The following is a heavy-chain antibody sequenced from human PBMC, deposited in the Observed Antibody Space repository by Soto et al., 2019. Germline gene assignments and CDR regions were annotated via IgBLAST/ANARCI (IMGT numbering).Heavy chain of an antibody. Sequence: QVQLVQSGAEVKKPGSSVKVSCTASGGTFSSYAISWGRQAPGQGLEWMGGIIAIFGTANYEQKFQGRVTISADESTSKSSLELSTLRSEDTAVYYCARALVAPSRGRGRYYGMDMCGQATTSTVSS. CDR2: IIAIFGTA. CDR3: ARALVAPSRGRGRYYGMDM. D-gene: IGHD5-12*01. J-gene: IGHJ6*02. CDR1: GGTFSSYA. V-gene: IGHV1-69*01.